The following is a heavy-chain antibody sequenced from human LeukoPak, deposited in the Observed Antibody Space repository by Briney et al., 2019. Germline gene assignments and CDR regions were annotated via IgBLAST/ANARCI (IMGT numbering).Heavy chain of an antibody. CDR3: ARDVGANAFDI. V-gene: IGHV4-30-4*08. CDR1: GGSISSGDYY. D-gene: IGHD1-26*01. Sequence: SQTLSLTCTVSGGSISSGDYYWSWIRQPPGKRLEWIRYIYYSGSTYYNPSLKSRVTISVDTSKNQFSLKLSSVTAADTAVYYCARDVGANAFDIWGQGTMVTVSS. J-gene: IGHJ3*02. CDR2: IYYSGST.